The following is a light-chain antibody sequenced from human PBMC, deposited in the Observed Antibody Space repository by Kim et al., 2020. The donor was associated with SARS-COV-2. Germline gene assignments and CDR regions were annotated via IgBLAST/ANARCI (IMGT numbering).Light chain of an antibody. Sequence: VALGQTVRSTCQGDSLRKYYATWYQQKPGQAPILLIYAKNNRPSGIPDRFSGSSSGNTASLTIAGAQAEDEADYYCNSRDTNDYVVFGGGTKLTVL. V-gene: IGLV3-19*01. CDR2: AKN. CDR3: NSRDTNDYVV. J-gene: IGLJ2*01. CDR1: SLRKYY.